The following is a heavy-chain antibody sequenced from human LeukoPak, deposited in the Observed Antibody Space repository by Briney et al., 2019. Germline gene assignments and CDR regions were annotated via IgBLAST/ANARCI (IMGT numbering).Heavy chain of an antibody. CDR3: ARGSGSYYNTPYDY. J-gene: IGHJ4*02. Sequence: PGGSLRLSCAASGFTFSSYAMHWVRQAPGKGLEYVSAISSNGGSTYYANSVKGRFTISRDNSKNTLYLQMGSLRAEDMAVYYCARGSGSYYNTPYDYWGQGTLVTVSP. D-gene: IGHD3-10*01. V-gene: IGHV3-64*01. CDR1: GFTFSSYA. CDR2: ISSNGGST.